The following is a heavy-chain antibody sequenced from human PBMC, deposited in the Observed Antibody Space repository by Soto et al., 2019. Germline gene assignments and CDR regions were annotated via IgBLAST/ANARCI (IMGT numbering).Heavy chain of an antibody. V-gene: IGHV4-30-4*01. CDR1: GGSISSGDYY. CDR3: ARGYYGSGSFKDWFDP. D-gene: IGHD3-10*01. Sequence: NPSETLSLTCTVSGGSISSGDYYWSWIRQPPGKGLEWIGYIYYSGSTYYNPSLKSRVTISVDTSKNQFSLKLSSVTAADTAVYYCARGYYGSGSFKDWFDPWGQGTLVTVSS. CDR2: IYYSGST. J-gene: IGHJ5*02.